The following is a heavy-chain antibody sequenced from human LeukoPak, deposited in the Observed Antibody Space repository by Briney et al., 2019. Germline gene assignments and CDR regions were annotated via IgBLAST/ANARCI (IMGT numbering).Heavy chain of an antibody. CDR1: GFTFSSYA. Sequence: GGSLRLSCAASGFTFSSYAMSWVRQAPGKGLEWVSAISGSGGSTYYADSVKGRFTISRDNSKNTLYLQMNSLRAEDTAVYYCAKDTLYYDSSGYYEGSAYWGQGTLVTVSP. V-gene: IGHV3-23*01. CDR2: ISGSGGST. D-gene: IGHD3-22*01. J-gene: IGHJ4*02. CDR3: AKDTLYYDSSGYYEGSAY.